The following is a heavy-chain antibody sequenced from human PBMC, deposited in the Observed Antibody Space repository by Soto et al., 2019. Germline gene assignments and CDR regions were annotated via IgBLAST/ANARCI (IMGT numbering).Heavy chain of an antibody. CDR2: MNPNSGNT. V-gene: IGHV1-8*01. CDR3: ARTLGYCTNGVCYTRRFDY. D-gene: IGHD2-8*01. CDR1: GYTFTSYD. Sequence: GASVKVSCKASGYTFTSYDINWVRQATGQGLGWMGWMNPNSGNTGYAQKFQGRVTMTRNTSISTAYMELSSLRSEDTAVYYCARTLGYCTNGVCYTRRFDYWGQGTLVTVSS. J-gene: IGHJ4*02.